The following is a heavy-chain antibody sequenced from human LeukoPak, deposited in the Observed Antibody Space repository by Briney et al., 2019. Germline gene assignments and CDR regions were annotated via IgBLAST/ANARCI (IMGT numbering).Heavy chain of an antibody. D-gene: IGHD3-3*01. CDR3: ARLNYDFWSGSPPMHYFDY. V-gene: IGHV4-59*08. CDR1: GGSISSYY. Sequence: SETLSLTCTVSGGSISSYYWSWIRQPPGKGLEWIGYIYYSGSTNYNPSLKSRVTISVDTSKNQFSLKLSSVTAADTAVYYCARLNYDFWSGSPPMHYFDYWGQGTLVTVSS. CDR2: IYYSGST. J-gene: IGHJ4*02.